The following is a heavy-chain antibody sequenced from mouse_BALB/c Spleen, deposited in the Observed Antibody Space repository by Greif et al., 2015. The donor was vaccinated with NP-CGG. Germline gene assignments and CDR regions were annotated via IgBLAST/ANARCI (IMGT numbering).Heavy chain of an antibody. Sequence: EVKVVESGGGLVQPGGSLRLSCATSGFTFTDYYMSWVRQPPGKALEWLGFIRNKANGYTTEYSASVKGRFTISRDNSQSILYLQMNTLRAEDSATYYCVRGNWDGYWGQGTTLTVSS. CDR1: GFTFTDYY. CDR3: VRGNWDGY. V-gene: IGHV7-3*02. D-gene: IGHD4-1*01. CDR2: IRNKANGYTT. J-gene: IGHJ2*01.